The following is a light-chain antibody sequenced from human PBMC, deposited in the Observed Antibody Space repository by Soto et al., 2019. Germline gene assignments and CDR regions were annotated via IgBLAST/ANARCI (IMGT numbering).Light chain of an antibody. CDR1: SSDVGGYNY. V-gene: IGLV2-8*01. CDR3: SSYAGSSNV. CDR2: EVN. Sequence: QSVLTQTPSASGSPGQLVAISCTGTSSDVGGYNYVSWYQQHPGKAPKLMIYEVNKRPSGVPDRFSGSKSGNTASLTVSGLQAGDEADYYCSSYAGSSNVFGTGTKLTVL. J-gene: IGLJ1*01.